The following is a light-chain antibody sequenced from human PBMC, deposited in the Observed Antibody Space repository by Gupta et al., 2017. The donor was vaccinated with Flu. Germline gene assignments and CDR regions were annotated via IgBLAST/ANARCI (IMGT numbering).Light chain of an antibody. V-gene: IGLV2-14*01. Sequence: TSSDVGGYQYVAWYQQHPGKVPKLMIYKVSNRPSGVSYRFSGSKSGNTASLTISGLQAEDEGDYYCISYTDSRTYVFGTGTKVTVL. CDR2: KVS. CDR1: SSDVGGYQY. J-gene: IGLJ1*01. CDR3: ISYTDSRTYV.